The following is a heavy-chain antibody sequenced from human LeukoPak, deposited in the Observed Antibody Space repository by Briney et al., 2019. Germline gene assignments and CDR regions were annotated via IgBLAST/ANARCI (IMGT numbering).Heavy chain of an antibody. D-gene: IGHD3-22*01. J-gene: IGHJ3*02. CDR3: ARDFGSRWNYYDSSGYRDAFDI. CDR1: GGSISSGGYY. Sequence: SGTLSLTCTVSGGSISSGGYYWSWIRQHPGKGLEWIGYIYYSGSTYYNPSLKSRVTISVDTSKNQFSLKLSSVTAADTAVYYCARDFGSRWNYYDSSGYRDAFDIWGQGTMVTVSS. CDR2: IYYSGST. V-gene: IGHV4-31*03.